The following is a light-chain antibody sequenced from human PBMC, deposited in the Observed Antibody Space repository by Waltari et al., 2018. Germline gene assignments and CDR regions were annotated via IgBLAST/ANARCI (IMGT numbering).Light chain of an antibody. V-gene: IGKV3-20*01. Sequence: EVVLTQSPGTLSFSPGERATLSCRASQNIRGAYLAWYQQRPGQAPRLLIYDSFIRATGSPDRFRGSGSGADFTLTISSLAPEDSAVYFCHQYDTSPQTFGQGTKVSIK. CDR1: QNIRGAY. CDR3: HQYDTSPQT. J-gene: IGKJ1*01. CDR2: DSF.